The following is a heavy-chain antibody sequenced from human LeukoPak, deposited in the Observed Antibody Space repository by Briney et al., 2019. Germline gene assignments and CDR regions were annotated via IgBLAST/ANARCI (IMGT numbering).Heavy chain of an antibody. CDR1: GGSITSSSHY. Sequence: SETLSLTCTVSGGSITSSSHYWAWIRQPPGMGLEWIGSIYYSGSTYYNPSLKSRVTISVDTSKNQFSLKLSSVTAADTAVYYCARDSYYYDSSGYYYVPGEDYWGQGTLVTVSS. V-gene: IGHV4-39*07. CDR2: IYYSGST. D-gene: IGHD3-22*01. CDR3: ARDSYYYDSSGYYYVPGEDY. J-gene: IGHJ4*02.